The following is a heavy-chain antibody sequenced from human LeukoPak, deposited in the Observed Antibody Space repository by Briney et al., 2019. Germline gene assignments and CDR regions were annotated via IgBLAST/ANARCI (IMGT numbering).Heavy chain of an antibody. J-gene: IGHJ4*02. CDR3: ARATRAGYFDY. D-gene: IGHD5-12*01. V-gene: IGHV3-48*04. Sequence: GGSLRLSCAASGFTLSIYSMNWVRQAPGKGLEWISYISSSSGSTIYYADSVKGRFTISRDNAKNSLYLQMNSLRAEDTAVYYCARATRAGYFDYWGQGTLVTVSS. CDR2: ISSSSGSTI. CDR1: GFTLSIYS.